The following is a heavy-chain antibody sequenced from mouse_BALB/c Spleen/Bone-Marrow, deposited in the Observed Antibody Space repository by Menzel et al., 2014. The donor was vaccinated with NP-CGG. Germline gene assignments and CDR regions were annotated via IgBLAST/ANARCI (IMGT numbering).Heavy chain of an antibody. CDR1: GFTFSSFG. Sequence: EVKLMESGGGLVQPGGSRKLSCAASGFTFSSFGMHWVRQAPEKGLEWVAYISSGSSTIYYADTVKGRFTISRDNPKNTLFLQMTSLRSEDTAMYYCASSPYGYFDYWGQGTTLTAPS. D-gene: IGHD1-1*01. J-gene: IGHJ2*01. CDR3: ASSPYGYFDY. V-gene: IGHV5-17*02. CDR2: ISSGSSTI.